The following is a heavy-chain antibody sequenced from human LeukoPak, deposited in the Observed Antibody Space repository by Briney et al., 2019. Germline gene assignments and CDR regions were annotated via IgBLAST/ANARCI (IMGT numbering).Heavy chain of an antibody. V-gene: IGHV1-69*04. CDR3: ARDGGYSSGWYGRNGMDV. D-gene: IGHD6-19*01. Sequence: ASVKVSCKASGGTFSSYAISWVRQAPGQGLEWMGKIIPILGIANSAQKFQGRVTITADKSTSTAYMELSSLRSEDTAVYYCARDGGYSSGWYGRNGMDVWGQGTTVTVSS. J-gene: IGHJ6*02. CDR2: IIPILGIA. CDR1: GGTFSSYA.